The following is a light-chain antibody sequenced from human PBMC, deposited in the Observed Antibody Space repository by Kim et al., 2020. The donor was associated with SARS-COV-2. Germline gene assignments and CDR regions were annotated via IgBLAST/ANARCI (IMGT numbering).Light chain of an antibody. V-gene: IGLV3-9*01. Sequence: SYELTQPLSVSLALGQTARITCGGNNIGSKNVHWYQQKAGQAPVLVIYRDSNRPSGIPERFSGSNSGNTATLTISRAQAGDEADYYCQVWDSNTEVFGGGTQLTVL. CDR3: QVWDSNTEV. CDR1: NIGSKN. J-gene: IGLJ3*02. CDR2: RDS.